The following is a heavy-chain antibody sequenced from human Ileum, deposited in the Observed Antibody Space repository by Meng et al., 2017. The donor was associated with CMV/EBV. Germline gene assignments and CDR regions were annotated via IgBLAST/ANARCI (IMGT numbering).Heavy chain of an antibody. J-gene: IGHJ4*02. V-gene: IGHV3-74*03. CDR3: ARDRSFYGTGPHFDY. CDR2: IYDASLT. D-gene: IGHD2/OR15-2a*01. Sequence: GESLKISCATSGFTFNDHWMHWVRQAPGKGLVWVSRIYDASLTTYAESVRGRFTISRDNAKNIVYLQMNSLSVEDTAVYYCARDRSFYGTGPHFDYWGQGALVTVSS. CDR1: GFTFNDHW.